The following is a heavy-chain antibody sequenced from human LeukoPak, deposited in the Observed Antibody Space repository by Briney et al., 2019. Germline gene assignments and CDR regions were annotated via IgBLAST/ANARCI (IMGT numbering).Heavy chain of an antibody. V-gene: IGHV4-59*07. CDR1: GGSINSYY. CDR3: TSGGMVSGDY. CDR2: IYYSGST. D-gene: IGHD2-8*01. Sequence: SDTLPLTCTVYGGSINSYYWSWVRQPPPKGLEWIGYIYYSGSTNYNPSLKSRVTISRDTSKNQFSLKLRSVTAADTAVYYCTSGGMVSGDYWGQGTLVTVSS. J-gene: IGHJ4*02.